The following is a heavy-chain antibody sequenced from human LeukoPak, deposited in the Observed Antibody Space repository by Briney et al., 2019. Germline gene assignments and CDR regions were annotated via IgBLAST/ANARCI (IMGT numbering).Heavy chain of an antibody. D-gene: IGHD3-10*01. CDR2: IYYSGST. CDR3: ARADADSMDYYYGMDA. Sequence: SETLSLTCTVSGGSISSYYWGWIRQPPGKGLEWIGYIYYSGSTNYNPSLKSRVTISVDTSKNQFSLKLSSVTAADTAVYYCARADADSMDYYYGMDAWGQGTTVTVSS. J-gene: IGHJ6*02. CDR1: GGSISSYY. V-gene: IGHV4-59*01.